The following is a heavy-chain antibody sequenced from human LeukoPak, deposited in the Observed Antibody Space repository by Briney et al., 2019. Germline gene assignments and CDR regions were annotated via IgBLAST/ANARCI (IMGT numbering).Heavy chain of an antibody. V-gene: IGHV4-30-4*01. Sequence: PSQTLSLTCTVSGGSISSGDYYWSWIRQPPGTGLEWIGYIYYSGSTYYNPSLKSRVTISVDTSKNQFSLKLSSVTAADTAVYYCARASLRRGYFDYWGQGTLVTVSS. J-gene: IGHJ4*02. CDR2: IYYSGST. CDR3: ARASLRRGYFDY. CDR1: GGSISSGDYY.